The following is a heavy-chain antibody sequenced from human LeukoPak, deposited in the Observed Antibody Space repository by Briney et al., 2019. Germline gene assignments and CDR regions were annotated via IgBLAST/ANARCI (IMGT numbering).Heavy chain of an antibody. CDR1: AGSISSGTHY. D-gene: IGHD1-26*01. V-gene: IGHV4-31*03. J-gene: IGHJ3*02. Sequence: SQTLSLTCTVSAGSISSGTHYWSWIRQHPGKGLEWIGYIYYSGSTYYNLSLKSRVSISVNTSKNQFSLELSSVTAADTAVYYCARWGAPRGLDIWGQGTMVTVSS. CDR2: IYYSGST. CDR3: ARWGAPRGLDI.